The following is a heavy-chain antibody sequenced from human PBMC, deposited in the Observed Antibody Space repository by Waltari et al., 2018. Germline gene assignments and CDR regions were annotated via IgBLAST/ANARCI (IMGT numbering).Heavy chain of an antibody. Sequence: QLQLQESGPGLVKPSETLSLTCTVSGGSISSSSYYWGWIRQPPGKGLEWIGSIYYSGSTHYNPALKSRVTISVDTSKNQFSLKLSSVTAADTAVYYCARQASSWYRDYYYYMDVWGKGTTVTVSS. D-gene: IGHD6-13*01. V-gene: IGHV4-39*01. CDR1: GGSISSSSYY. CDR3: ARQASSWYRDYYYYMDV. J-gene: IGHJ6*03. CDR2: IYYSGST.